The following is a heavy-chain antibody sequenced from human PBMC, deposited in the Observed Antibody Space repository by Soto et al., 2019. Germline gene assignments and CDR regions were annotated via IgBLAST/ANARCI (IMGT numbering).Heavy chain of an antibody. CDR3: VKDRDRSSWYFSPFDL. CDR1: GFTFSGYA. J-gene: IGHJ2*01. V-gene: IGHV3-64D*06. CDR2: ISNNGGST. Sequence: GGSLRLSCSGSGFTFSGYAMHWVRQAPGKGLEYVSGISNNGGSTYYTDSVKGRFTISRDNSKDTLYLLMSSLRAEDTAVYYCVKDRDRSSWYFSPFDLWGRGTLVTVSS. D-gene: IGHD6-13*01.